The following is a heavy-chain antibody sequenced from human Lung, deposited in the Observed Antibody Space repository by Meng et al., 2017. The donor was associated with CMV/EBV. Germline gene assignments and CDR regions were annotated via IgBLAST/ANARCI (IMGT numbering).Heavy chain of an antibody. CDR3: TRVGTYYYDSSGYYLREEGYFDY. CDR1: GFTFSRYS. Sequence: GESLKISCAASGFTFSRYSMNWVRQAPGKGLEWVSSIRSSSRYIYYTDSVKGRFTISRDDSKSIAYLQMNSLKTEDTAVYYCTRVGTYYYDSSGYYLREEGYFDYWGQGTLVTVSS. D-gene: IGHD3-22*01. CDR2: IRSSSRYI. J-gene: IGHJ4*02. V-gene: IGHV3-21*03.